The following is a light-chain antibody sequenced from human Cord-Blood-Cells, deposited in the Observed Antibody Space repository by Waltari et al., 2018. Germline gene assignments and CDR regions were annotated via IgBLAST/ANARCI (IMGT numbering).Light chain of an antibody. CDR2: DVS. CDR3: SSYTSSSTVV. V-gene: IGLV2-14*01. Sequence: QSALTQPASVSGSPGQSITISCTGTSSDVGGYNYVYWYQQHPSKAPKLMIYDVSNRPSGYSKRYCDSKSSNTRSLTISGLQAEDAADNCCSSYTSSSTVVFGGAPKRTIL. J-gene: IGLJ2*01. CDR1: SSDVGGYNY.